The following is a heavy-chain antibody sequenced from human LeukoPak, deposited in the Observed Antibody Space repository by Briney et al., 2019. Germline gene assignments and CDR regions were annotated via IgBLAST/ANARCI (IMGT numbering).Heavy chain of an antibody. V-gene: IGHV1-2*02. CDR2: INPNSGGT. CDR1: GYTFTGYY. CDR3: ARVGYSYGYGFDY. D-gene: IGHD5-18*01. J-gene: IGHJ4*02. Sequence: GASVKVSCKASGYTFTGYYTHWVRQAPGQGLEWMGWINPNSGGTNYAQKFQGRVTMTRDTSISTAYMELSRLRSDDTAVYYCARVGYSYGYGFDYWGQGTLVTVSS.